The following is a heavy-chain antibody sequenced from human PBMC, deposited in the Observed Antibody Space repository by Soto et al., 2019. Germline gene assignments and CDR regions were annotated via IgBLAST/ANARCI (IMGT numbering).Heavy chain of an antibody. J-gene: IGHJ6*02. Sequence: QLVQSRAEVKKPGSSVKVSCKASGGDFNSYTISWVRQAPGQGPEWMGTIIPILDVAKNAQKFQGRVKITADKSTSTVYMELRSLRSDDTAIYYCAQLWFGELWHGMDVWGQGTTVTVS. V-gene: IGHV1-69*02. CDR1: GGDFNSYT. CDR2: IIPILDVA. CDR3: AQLWFGELWHGMDV. D-gene: IGHD3-10*01.